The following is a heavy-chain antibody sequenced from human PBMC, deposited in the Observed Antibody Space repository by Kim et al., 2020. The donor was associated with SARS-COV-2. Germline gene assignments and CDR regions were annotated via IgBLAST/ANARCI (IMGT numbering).Heavy chain of an antibody. V-gene: IGHV3-43*02. CDR1: GFTFDDYA. D-gene: IGHD3-9*01. J-gene: IGHJ6*02. CDR2: ISGDGGST. CDR3: AEDLTGYYIRFYYYYGMDV. Sequence: GGSLRLSCAASGFTFDDYAMHWVRQAPGKGLEWVSLISGDGGSTYYADSVKGRFTISRDNSKNSLYLQMNSLRTEDTALYYCAEDLTGYYIRFYYYYGMDVWGQGTTVTVSS.